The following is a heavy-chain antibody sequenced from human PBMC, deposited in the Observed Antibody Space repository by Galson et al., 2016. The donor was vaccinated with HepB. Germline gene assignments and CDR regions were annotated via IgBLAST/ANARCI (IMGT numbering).Heavy chain of an antibody. CDR3: AKGYYDFWSGYYTYFDY. D-gene: IGHD3-3*01. V-gene: IGHV3-30*18. CDR1: GFTFSSYG. Sequence: SLRLSCAASGFTFSSYGMHWVRQAPGKGLEWVAVISYDGSNKYYADSVKGRFTISRDNSKNTLYLQMNSLRAEDTAVYYCAKGYYDFWSGYYTYFDYWGRGTLVTVSS. CDR2: ISYDGSNK. J-gene: IGHJ4*02.